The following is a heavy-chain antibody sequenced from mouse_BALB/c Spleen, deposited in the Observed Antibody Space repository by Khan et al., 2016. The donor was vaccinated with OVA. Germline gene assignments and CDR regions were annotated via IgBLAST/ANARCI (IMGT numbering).Heavy chain of an antibody. J-gene: IGHJ1*01. CDR2: ISSGGSYT. CDR1: GFTFSSYG. V-gene: IGHV5-6*01. D-gene: IGHD2-4*01. Sequence: EVELVESGGDLVKPGGSLKLSCVASGFTFSSYGMSWVRQTPDKRLEWVATISSGGSYTYYPDSVKGRFTISRDNAKNTLYLQMSSLKSEDTAMYYCARHDYDYDYWYFDVWGAGTTVTVSS. CDR3: ARHDYDYDYWYFDV.